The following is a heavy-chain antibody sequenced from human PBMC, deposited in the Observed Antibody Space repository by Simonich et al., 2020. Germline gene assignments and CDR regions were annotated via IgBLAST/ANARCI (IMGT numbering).Heavy chain of an antibody. CDR1: GYTFTGYY. CDR2: INPNSGGT. CDR3: ARGRLTGDKGAFDI. V-gene: IGHV1-2*02. Sequence: QVQLVQSGAEVKKPGASVKVSCKASGYTFTGYYMHWERQAPGQGLEWRGWINPNSGGTNYDQKFQGRVTMTRETSISTAYMELSRLRSDDTAVYYCARGRLTGDKGAFDIWGQGTMVTVSS. D-gene: IGHD7-27*01. J-gene: IGHJ3*02.